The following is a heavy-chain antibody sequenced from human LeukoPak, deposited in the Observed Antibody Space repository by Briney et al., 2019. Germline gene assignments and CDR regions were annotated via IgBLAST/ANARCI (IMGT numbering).Heavy chain of an antibody. D-gene: IGHD6-13*01. CDR1: GGSISSYY. J-gene: IGHJ5*02. Sequence: SETLSLTCTVSGGSISSYYWSWIRQPPGKGLEWIGYIYYSGSTNYNPSLKSRVTISVDTSKNQFSLKLSSVTAADTAVYYCARHSRLIAAAPSGPWGQGTLVTVSS. V-gene: IGHV4-59*08. CDR3: ARHSRLIAAAPSGP. CDR2: IYYSGST.